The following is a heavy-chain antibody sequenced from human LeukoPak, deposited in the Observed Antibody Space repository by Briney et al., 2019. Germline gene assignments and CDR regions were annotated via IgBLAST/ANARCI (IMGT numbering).Heavy chain of an antibody. D-gene: IGHD4-23*01. CDR2: IYYSGST. CDR1: GGSISSYY. CDR3: ARGKAATVVTLTVDVYYYYMDV. V-gene: IGHV4-59*01. Sequence: SETLSLTCTVSGGSISSYYWSWIRQPPGKGLEWIGYIYYSGSTNYNPSLKSRVTISVDTSKNQFSLKLSSVTAADTAVYYCARGKAATVVTLTVDVYYYYMDVWGKGTTVTVSS. J-gene: IGHJ6*03.